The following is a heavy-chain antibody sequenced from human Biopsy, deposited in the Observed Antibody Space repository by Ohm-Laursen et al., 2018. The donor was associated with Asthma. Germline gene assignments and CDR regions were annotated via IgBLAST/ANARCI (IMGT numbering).Heavy chain of an antibody. Sequence: TLSLTCTVTGGSISSGDYYWVWIRQPPGKGLEWIGYKYNRGSTHYNPPLKSRVILSVDTSKNQFSLNLSSATAADTAVYFCARASTAHFYYEMDVWGQGTTVTVSS. D-gene: IGHD5/OR15-5a*01. V-gene: IGHV4-30-4*01. CDR1: GGSISSGDYY. CDR2: KYNRGST. CDR3: ARASTAHFYYEMDV. J-gene: IGHJ6*02.